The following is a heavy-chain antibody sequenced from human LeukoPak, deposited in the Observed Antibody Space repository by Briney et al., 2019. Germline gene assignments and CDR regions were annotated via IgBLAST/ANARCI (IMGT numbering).Heavy chain of an antibody. Sequence: GGSLRLSCAASGFTFIGYGMHWVRQAPGKGLEWVAFIGFDGTIKYYADSVKGRFTVSRDNSKNTLYLQMNSLRAEDTAVYYCAKDFYYGSERHQGYFASWGQGTLVTVSS. CDR2: IGFDGTIK. CDR3: AKDFYYGSERHQGYFAS. V-gene: IGHV3-30*02. D-gene: IGHD3-10*01. CDR1: GFTFIGYG. J-gene: IGHJ4*02.